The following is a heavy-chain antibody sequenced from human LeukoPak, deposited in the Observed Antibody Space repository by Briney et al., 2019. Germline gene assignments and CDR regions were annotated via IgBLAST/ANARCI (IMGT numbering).Heavy chain of an antibody. V-gene: IGHV3-48*01. CDR1: GFTFKSFS. CDR3: ARAYDFWSGPGGY. D-gene: IGHD3-3*01. J-gene: IGHJ4*02. CDR2: ISSNSGIK. Sequence: GSLRLSCGGSGFTFKSFSMDWVRQAPGKGLEWVSDISSNSGIKSYADSVKGRFTISRDNAKNSLYLQMNSLRAEDTAVYYCARAYDFWSGPGGYWGQGTLVTVSS.